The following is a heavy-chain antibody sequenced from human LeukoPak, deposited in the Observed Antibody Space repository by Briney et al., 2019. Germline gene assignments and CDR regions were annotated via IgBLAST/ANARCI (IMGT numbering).Heavy chain of an antibody. CDR2: ISYDGSNK. CDR3: ARNQQLGGHSYYYYGMDV. D-gene: IGHD3-16*01. Sequence: GGTLRLSCAASGFTFSSYAMHWVRQVPGKGLEWVAVISYDGSNKYYADSVKGRFTISRDNSKNTLYLQMNSLRADDTAIYYCARNQQLGGHSYYYYGMDVWGQGTTVTVSS. J-gene: IGHJ6*02. V-gene: IGHV3-30-3*01. CDR1: GFTFSSYA.